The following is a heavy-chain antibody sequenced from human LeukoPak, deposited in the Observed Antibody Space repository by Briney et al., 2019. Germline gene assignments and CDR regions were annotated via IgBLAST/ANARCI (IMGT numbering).Heavy chain of an antibody. V-gene: IGHV1-69*05. CDR3: ARANRLLEWSNNWFDP. Sequence: SVKVSCKASGGTFSSYAISWVRQAPGQGLEWMGGIITIFGTANYAQKFQGRVTITTDESTSTAYMELSSLRSEDTAVYYCARANRLLEWSNNWFDPWGQGTLVTVSS. J-gene: IGHJ5*02. D-gene: IGHD3-3*01. CDR2: IITIFGTA. CDR1: GGTFSSYA.